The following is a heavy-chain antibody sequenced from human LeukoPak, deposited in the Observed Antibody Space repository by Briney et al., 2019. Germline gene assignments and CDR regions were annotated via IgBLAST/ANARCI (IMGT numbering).Heavy chain of an antibody. CDR2: IYYSGST. Sequence: SETLSLTCTVSGGSISSYYWSWIRQPPGKGLEWIGYIYYSGSTNYNPSLKSRVTISVDTSKNQFSLKLSSVTAADTAVYYCARRRGYFDYWGQGTLVTVSS. J-gene: IGHJ4*02. V-gene: IGHV4-59*01. CDR3: ARRRGYFDY. CDR1: GGSISSYY.